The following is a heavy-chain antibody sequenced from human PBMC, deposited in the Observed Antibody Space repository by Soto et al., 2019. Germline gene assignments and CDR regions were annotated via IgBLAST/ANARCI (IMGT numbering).Heavy chain of an antibody. CDR1: GFTFMNYA. CDR3: AKESPPYDY. Sequence: GGSLRLSCAASGFTFMNYAMSWVRQAPGKGLEWVSIISGYGDSTYYADSVRGRFTLSRDNSKNTLYLQMNSLRAEDTAVYYCAKESPPYDYWGQGTLVTVSS. V-gene: IGHV3-23*01. CDR2: ISGYGDST. J-gene: IGHJ4*02.